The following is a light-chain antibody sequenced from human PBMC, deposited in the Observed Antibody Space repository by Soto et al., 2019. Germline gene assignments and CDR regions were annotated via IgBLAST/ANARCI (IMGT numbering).Light chain of an antibody. V-gene: IGKV3-15*01. J-gene: IGKJ5*01. CDR3: QQYSSSPS. CDR2: GAS. Sequence: EIVMTQSPTTLSVSPGERATLSCRASQSVSTNLAWYQQKPGQVPSLRIYGASTRASGIPARFSGSGSGTEFTLTIGSLQSEDFAVYYCQQYSSSPSFGQGTRLEIK. CDR1: QSVSTN.